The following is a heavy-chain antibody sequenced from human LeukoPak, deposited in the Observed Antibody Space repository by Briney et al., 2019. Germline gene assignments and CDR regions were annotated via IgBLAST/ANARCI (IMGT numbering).Heavy chain of an antibody. J-gene: IGHJ5*02. CDR3: ARGAAAAGRNWFDP. CDR1: GFTFSNYW. CDR2: MSQDGSEK. D-gene: IGHD6-13*01. Sequence: GGSLRLSCAASGFTFSNYWMSWVRQDPGKGLEWVAHMSQDGSEKHYVDSVKGRFTISRDNAKKSLYLQMNSLRAEDTAVYYCARGAAAAGRNWFDPWGQGTLVTVSS. V-gene: IGHV3-7*01.